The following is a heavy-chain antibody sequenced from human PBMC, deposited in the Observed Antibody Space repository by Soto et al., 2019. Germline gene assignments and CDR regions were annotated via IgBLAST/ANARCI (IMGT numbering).Heavy chain of an antibody. J-gene: IGHJ6*02. V-gene: IGHV3-74*01. CDR2: INSDGSST. D-gene: IGHD3-9*01. CDR3: ARDLGPIFPPLYYYYYHMDL. CDR1: GFTFSSYW. Sequence: GGSLRLSCAAPGFTFSSYWMHWVRQAPGKGLVWVSRINSDGSSTSYADSVKGRFTISRDNAKNTLYLQMNSLRAEDTAVYYCARDLGPIFPPLYYYYYHMDLWGQGTTVTVSS.